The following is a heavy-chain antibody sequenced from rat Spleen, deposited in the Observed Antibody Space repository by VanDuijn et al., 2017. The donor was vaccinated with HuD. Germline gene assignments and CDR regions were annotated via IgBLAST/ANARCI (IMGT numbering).Heavy chain of an antibody. CDR1: GFSLRNWH. D-gene: IGHD1-11*01. Sequence: QVQLKESGPGLMQPSQTLSLTCTVSGFSLRNWHVSWVRQPPGKSLVWMGTIWTGGSTSYNSAIKSRLSISRDTSKSQVFLKMNSLQTEDTAMYFCTGIPNWFAYWGQGTLVTVSS. CDR2: IWTGGST. V-gene: IGHV2-15*01. CDR3: TGIPNWFAY. J-gene: IGHJ3*01.